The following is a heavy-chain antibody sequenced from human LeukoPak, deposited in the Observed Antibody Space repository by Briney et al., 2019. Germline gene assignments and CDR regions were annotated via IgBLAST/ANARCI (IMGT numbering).Heavy chain of an antibody. CDR3: TTDMVRGFDY. CDR2: IKSKTDGGTT. D-gene: IGHD3-10*01. Sequence: GGSLRLSCAASEFIVSINYMTWVRQAPGKGLEWVGRIKSKTDGGTTDYASPVKGRFTISRDDSKNTLYLQMNSLKTEDTAVYYCTTDMVRGFDYWGQGTLVTVSS. J-gene: IGHJ4*02. CDR1: EFIVSINY. V-gene: IGHV3-15*01.